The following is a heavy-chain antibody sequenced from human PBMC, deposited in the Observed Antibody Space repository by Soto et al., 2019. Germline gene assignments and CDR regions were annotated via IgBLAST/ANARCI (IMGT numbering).Heavy chain of an antibody. Sequence: EVQLLASGGGLVQPGGSLRLSCAASGFTFSSYAMSWVRQAPGKGLEWVSAISGSGGRTYYADSVKGRFTISRDNSKNTLYLQMNSLRGEDTAVYDCAKGFASSWYPETQNWFDPWGQGTLVTVST. J-gene: IGHJ5*02. CDR1: GFTFSSYA. CDR3: AKGFASSWYPETQNWFDP. V-gene: IGHV3-23*01. D-gene: IGHD6-13*01. CDR2: ISGSGGRT.